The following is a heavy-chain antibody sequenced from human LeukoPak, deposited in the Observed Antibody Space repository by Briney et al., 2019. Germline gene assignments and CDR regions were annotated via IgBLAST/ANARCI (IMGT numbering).Heavy chain of an antibody. J-gene: IGHJ4*02. V-gene: IGHV1-69*13. Sequence: GASVKVSCKASGYTFTSYGINWVRQAPGQGLEWMGEITPIFSTANYAQKFQGRVTITADESTSTAYMDLSSLRSEDTAVYYCARDFARYSSSPTPFDYWGQGTLVTVSS. CDR3: ARDFARYSSSPTPFDY. CDR2: ITPIFSTA. CDR1: GYTFTSYG. D-gene: IGHD6-19*01.